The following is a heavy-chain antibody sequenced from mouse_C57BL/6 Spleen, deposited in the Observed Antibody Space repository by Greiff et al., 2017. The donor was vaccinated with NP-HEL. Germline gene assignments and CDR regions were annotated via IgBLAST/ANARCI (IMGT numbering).Heavy chain of an antibody. V-gene: IGHV1-54*01. CDR3: ARSGVTTGFAY. J-gene: IGHJ3*01. CDR1: GYAFTNYL. D-gene: IGHD2-2*01. CDR2: INPGSGGT. Sequence: VQLQQSGAELVRPGTSVKVSCKASGYAFTNYLIEWVKQRPGQGLEWIGVINPGSGGTNYNEKFKGKATLTADKSSSTAYMQLSSLTSEDSAVYFCARSGVTTGFAYWGQGTLVTVSA.